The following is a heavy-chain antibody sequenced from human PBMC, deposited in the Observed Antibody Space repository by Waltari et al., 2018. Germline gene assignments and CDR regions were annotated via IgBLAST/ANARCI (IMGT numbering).Heavy chain of an antibody. Sequence: QLQLQESGPGLVKPSETLSLTCSVSSVSITSSRHSWGWIRQPPGQGLEWIGTMSYSWATYSSPSLMSRVTISRDTSKNQLSLKLGSVTAADMALYYCATYMGASLGTAAFDVWGQGTLVTVSS. CDR2: MSYSWAT. D-gene: IGHD1-1*01. CDR1: SVSITSSRHS. V-gene: IGHV4-39*01. J-gene: IGHJ3*01. CDR3: ATYMGASLGTAAFDV.